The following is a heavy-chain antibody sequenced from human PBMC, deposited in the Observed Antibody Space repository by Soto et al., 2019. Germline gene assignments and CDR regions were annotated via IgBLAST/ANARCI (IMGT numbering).Heavy chain of an antibody. CDR1: ECSFSNVC. CDR3: ARGYSGSYDGNY. D-gene: IGHD1-26*01. V-gene: IGHV5-51*01. CDR2: INPDDSEA. J-gene: IGHJ4*02. Sequence: GESLKISCDGSECSFSNVCIAWVLQMAGEGLEWMGVINPDDSEARYSPSFQGQVTFSADKSISTAYLQWSSLKASDTAMYYCARGYSGSYDGNYWGQGTLVTVSS.